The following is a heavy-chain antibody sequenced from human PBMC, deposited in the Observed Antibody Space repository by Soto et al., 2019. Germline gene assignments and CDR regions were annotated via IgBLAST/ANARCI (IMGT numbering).Heavy chain of an antibody. Sequence: GESLKISCKGSGYSFTSYWIGWVRQMPGRGLEWMGTIYPGDSDTRYSPSFQGQVTISADKSISTAYLQWSSLKASDTAMYYCAGIGYCSGGSCHDGAFDIWGQGTMVTVSS. CDR3: AGIGYCSGGSCHDGAFDI. D-gene: IGHD2-15*01. CDR2: IYPGDSDT. V-gene: IGHV5-51*01. J-gene: IGHJ3*02. CDR1: GYSFTSYW.